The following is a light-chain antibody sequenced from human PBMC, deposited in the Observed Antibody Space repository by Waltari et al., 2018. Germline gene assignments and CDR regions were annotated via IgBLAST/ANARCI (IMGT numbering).Light chain of an antibody. J-gene: IGKJ1*01. CDR1: QSISSW. V-gene: IGKV1-5*03. Sequence: DIQMTQSPSTLSASVGDRVTITCRVSQSISSWLAWYQQKPGKAPKLLIYKASSLESGVPSRFSGSGSGTEFTLTISSLQPDDFATYYCQQYNSYSKFGQGTKVEIK. CDR2: KAS. CDR3: QQYNSYSK.